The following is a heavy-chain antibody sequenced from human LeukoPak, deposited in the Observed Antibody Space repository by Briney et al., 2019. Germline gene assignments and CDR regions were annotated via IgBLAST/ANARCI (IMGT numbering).Heavy chain of an antibody. CDR1: GYTFTSYY. Sequence: GASVKVSYKASGYTFTSYYMHWVRQAPGQGLEWMGIINLSGGSTSYAQKFQGRVTMTRDTSTSTVYMELSSLRSEDTAVYYCARGLYGSGSYANYYYYMDVWGKGTTVTVSS. CDR2: INLSGGST. D-gene: IGHD3-10*01. V-gene: IGHV1-46*01. J-gene: IGHJ6*03. CDR3: ARGLYGSGSYANYYYYMDV.